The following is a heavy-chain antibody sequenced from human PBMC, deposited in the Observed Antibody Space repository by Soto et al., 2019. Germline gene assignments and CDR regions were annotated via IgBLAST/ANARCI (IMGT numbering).Heavy chain of an antibody. V-gene: IGHV3-11*01. CDR1: GFALSDPY. J-gene: IGHJ4*02. CDR3: ARGGASVTTPFDY. CDR2: ISSSGSTI. Sequence: ESGGGLVKPGGSLRLSCAASGFALSDPYMSWIRQAPGKGLEWISYISSSGSTIYYADSVKGRFTISRDNAKKSLYLQMDSLTADDTAVYYCARGGASVTTPFDYWGQGTQVTVSS. D-gene: IGHD4-17*01.